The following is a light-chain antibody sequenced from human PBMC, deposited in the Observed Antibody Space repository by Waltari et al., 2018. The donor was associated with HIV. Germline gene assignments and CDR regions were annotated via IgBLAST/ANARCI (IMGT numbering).Light chain of an antibody. CDR3: QVWDRSSDHYV. Sequence: YVLTQPPSVSVAPGKTAEISCGANKIGSKSVHWYQQRPGQAPVLVIHDDNGRPSGIPERFSGSNSGNTATLTISRVEVGDEADFYCQVWDRSSDHYVFGTGTTVTVL. CDR2: DDN. J-gene: IGLJ1*01. V-gene: IGLV3-21*04. CDR1: KIGSKS.